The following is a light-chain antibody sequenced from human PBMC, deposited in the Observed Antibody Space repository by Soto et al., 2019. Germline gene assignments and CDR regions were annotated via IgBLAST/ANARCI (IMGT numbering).Light chain of an antibody. CDR2: EVS. J-gene: IGLJ2*01. Sequence: QSVLTQPPSASGSPGQSVTISCTGTSSDVGAYNYVSWYQQHPGKAPKLMIYEVSKRPSGVPDRFSGSKSGNTASLTVSGLQAEDEADYYCSSYIQTSVLFGGGTKVTVL. CDR3: SSYIQTSVL. CDR1: SSDVGAYNY. V-gene: IGLV2-8*01.